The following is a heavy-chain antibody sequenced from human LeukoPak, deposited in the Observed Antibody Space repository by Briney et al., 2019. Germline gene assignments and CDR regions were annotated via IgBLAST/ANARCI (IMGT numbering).Heavy chain of an antibody. V-gene: IGHV3-9*01. D-gene: IGHD4-11*01. CDR3: ARVASNYDFDY. J-gene: IGHJ4*02. Sequence: GGSLRLSCTASGFTFDDYPMHWVRQAPGKGLEWVSGISWNSKNVGYVDSVKGRFTISRDNAKNSLYLQMNSLRAEDTALYYCARVASNYDFDYRGQGTLVSVSS. CDR1: GFTFDDYP. CDR2: ISWNSKNV.